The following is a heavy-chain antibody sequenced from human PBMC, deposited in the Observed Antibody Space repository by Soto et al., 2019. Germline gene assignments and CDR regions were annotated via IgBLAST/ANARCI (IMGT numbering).Heavy chain of an antibody. CDR3: ARIYSYYDSSGYYLNAPGSPTNEY. CDR1: GFTFSSYS. V-gene: IGHV3-21*01. J-gene: IGHJ4*02. CDR2: ISSSSSYI. D-gene: IGHD3-22*01. Sequence: GGSLRLSCAASGFTFSSYSMNWFRHAPGKGLEWVSSISSSSSYIYYADSVKGRFTISKDNAKNSLYLQMNSLRAEDTAVYYCARIYSYYDSSGYYLNAPGSPTNEYWGQGTLVTVSS.